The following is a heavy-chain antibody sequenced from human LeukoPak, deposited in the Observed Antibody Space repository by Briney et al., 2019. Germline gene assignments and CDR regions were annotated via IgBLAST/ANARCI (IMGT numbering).Heavy chain of an antibody. CDR1: GFTFSSYW. Sequence: PGGSLRLSCAASGFTFSSYWMRWIRQAPGKGLVWVSRINSDGSSTNYAESVKGRFTISRDNANTTLYLQMNSLRAEDTAVYYCARGLSNSHFWGQGTLVTVSS. J-gene: IGHJ4*02. CDR2: INSDGSST. CDR3: ARGLSNSHF. D-gene: IGHD6-13*01. V-gene: IGHV3-74*01.